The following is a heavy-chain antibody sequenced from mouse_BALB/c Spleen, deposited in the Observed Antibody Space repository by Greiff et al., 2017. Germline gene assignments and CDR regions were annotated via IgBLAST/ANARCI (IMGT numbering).Heavy chain of an antibody. CDR1: GFTFSSYG. CDR2: INSNGGST. Sequence: DVHLVESGGGLVQPGGSLKLSCAASGFTFSSYGMSWVRQTPDKRLELVATINSNGGSTYYPDSVKGRFTISRDNAKNTLYLQMSSLKSEDTAMYYCARDRGYRYSFDYWGQGTTLTVSS. D-gene: IGHD2-14*01. J-gene: IGHJ2*01. CDR3: ARDRGYRYSFDY. V-gene: IGHV5-6-3*01.